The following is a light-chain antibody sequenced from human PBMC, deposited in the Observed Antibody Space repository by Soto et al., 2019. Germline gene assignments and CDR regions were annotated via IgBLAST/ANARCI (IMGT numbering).Light chain of an antibody. Sequence: QSALTQPASVSGAPGQSITISCSGTSSDVGKYNLVSWFQQHPGKAPNLMIYEVTKRPPGVSNRFSGSKSGNTASLTISGLQAEDDADYYCSSYADNFVAFGGGTKLTVL. CDR1: SSDVGKYNL. CDR2: EVT. CDR3: SSYADNFVA. J-gene: IGLJ2*01. V-gene: IGLV2-23*02.